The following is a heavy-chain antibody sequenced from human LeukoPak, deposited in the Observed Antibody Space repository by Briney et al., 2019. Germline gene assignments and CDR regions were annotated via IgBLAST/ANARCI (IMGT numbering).Heavy chain of an antibody. D-gene: IGHD6-13*01. CDR1: GGSVSSNSYY. CDR2: IYNSGST. Sequence: SETLSLTCTVSGGSVSSNSYYWGWIRQPPGKGLEWIGNIYNSGSTYYNPSLKSRVTISVDTSKNQFSLKLSSVTAADTAVYYCARQAYSSNLGWFDPWGQGTLVTVSS. CDR3: ARQAYSSNLGWFDP. J-gene: IGHJ5*02. V-gene: IGHV4-39*01.